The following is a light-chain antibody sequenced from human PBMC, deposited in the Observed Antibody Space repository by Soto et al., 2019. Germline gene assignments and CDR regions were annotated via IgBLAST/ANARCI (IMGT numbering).Light chain of an antibody. CDR1: QSVSSN. J-gene: IGKJ5*01. Sequence: ELVMTQSPATLSVSPGAGATLSCRASQSVSSNLAWYQQKPGQAPRLLIYDTSSRASGIPDRFSGSGSGTDLTITISRLETEDVEVFDCQQYGTSEIIFGQGTRLEIK. CDR3: QQYGTSEII. V-gene: IGKV3-20*01. CDR2: DTS.